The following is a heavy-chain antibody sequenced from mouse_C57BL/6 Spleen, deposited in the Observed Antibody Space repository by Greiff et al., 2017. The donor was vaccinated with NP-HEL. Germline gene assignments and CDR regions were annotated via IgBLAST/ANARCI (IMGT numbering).Heavy chain of an antibody. D-gene: IGHD3-2*01. V-gene: IGHV1-18*01. CDR3: ARGSRGTARDYFDY. Sequence: VQLKQSGPELVKPGASVKIPCKASGYTFTDYNMDWVKQSHGKSLEWIGDINPNNGGTIYNQKFKGKATVTVDKSSSTAYMELRSLTSEDTAVYDCARGSRGTARDYFDYWGQGTTLTVSS. CDR2: INPNNGGT. CDR1: GYTFTDYN. J-gene: IGHJ2*01.